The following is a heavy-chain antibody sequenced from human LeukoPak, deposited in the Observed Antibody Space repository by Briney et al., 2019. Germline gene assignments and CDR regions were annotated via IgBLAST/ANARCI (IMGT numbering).Heavy chain of an antibody. V-gene: IGHV3-53*01. CDR3: ARSGGSGWYDY. CDR1: GFTFSSYA. Sequence: GGSLRLSCAASGFTFSSYAMHWVRQAPGKGLEWVSVIYSGGSTYYADSVKGRFTISRDNSKNTLYLQMNSLRAEDTAVYYCARSGGSGWYDYWGQGTLVTVSS. D-gene: IGHD6-19*01. CDR2: IYSGGST. J-gene: IGHJ4*02.